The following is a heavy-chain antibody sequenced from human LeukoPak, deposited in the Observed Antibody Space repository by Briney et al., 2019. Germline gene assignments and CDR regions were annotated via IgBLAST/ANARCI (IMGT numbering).Heavy chain of an antibody. J-gene: IGHJ3*02. V-gene: IGHV1-8*03. CDR2: MNPKSGNT. CDR3: ARHAPSGPQDAFDI. Sequence: ASVKVSCKASGYTFTNYDINWVRQATGQGLEWMGWMNPKSGNTGYAQKFQGRVTITRNTSISTAYMELSSLRSEDTAVYYCARHAPSGPQDAFDIWGQGTMVTVSS. D-gene: IGHD2-2*01. CDR1: GYTFTNYD.